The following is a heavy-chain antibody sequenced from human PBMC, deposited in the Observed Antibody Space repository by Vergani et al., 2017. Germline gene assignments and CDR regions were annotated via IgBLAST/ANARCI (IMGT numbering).Heavy chain of an antibody. CDR1: GGSFSGYY. D-gene: IGHD6-13*01. J-gene: IGHJ2*01. Sequence: QVQLQQWGAGLLKPSETLSLTCAVYGGSFSGYYWSWIRQPPGKGLERIGEINHSGSTNYNPSLKSRVTISVDTSKNQFSLKLSSVTAADTAVYYCARKRLGKQLTNWYFDLWGRGTLVTVSS. CDR3: ARKRLGKQLTNWYFDL. CDR2: INHSGST. V-gene: IGHV4-34*01.